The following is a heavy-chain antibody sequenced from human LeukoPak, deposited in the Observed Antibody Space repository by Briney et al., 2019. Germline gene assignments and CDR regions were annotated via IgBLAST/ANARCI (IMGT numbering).Heavy chain of an antibody. CDR2: ISGSGGST. J-gene: IGHJ4*02. V-gene: IGHV3-23*01. Sequence: SGGSLRLSCAASGFTFSSYAMSWVRQAPGKGLEWVSAISGSGGSTSYADSVKGRFTISRDNTKNTLYLQMNSLRAEDTAMYYCATSRTFDYWGQGTLVTVSS. CDR1: GFTFSSYA. CDR3: ATSRTFDY. D-gene: IGHD1-1*01.